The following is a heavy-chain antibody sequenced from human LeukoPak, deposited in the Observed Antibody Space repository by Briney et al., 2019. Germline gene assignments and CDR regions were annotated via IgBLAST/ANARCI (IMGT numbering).Heavy chain of an antibody. CDR1: GGTFSSYA. J-gene: IGHJ4*02. D-gene: IGHD1-26*01. CDR2: IIPIFGTA. CDR3: ARDRLASYGDY. V-gene: IGHV1-69*05. Sequence: ASVKVSCKASGGTFSSYAISWVRQAPGQGLEWMGRIIPIFGTANYAQKFQGRVTITTDESTSTAYMELSSLRSDDTAAYYCARDRLASYGDYWGQGTLVTVSS.